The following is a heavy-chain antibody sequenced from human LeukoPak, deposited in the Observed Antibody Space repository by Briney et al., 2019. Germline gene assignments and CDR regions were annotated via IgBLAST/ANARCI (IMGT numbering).Heavy chain of an antibody. V-gene: IGHV3-23*01. J-gene: IGHJ4*02. D-gene: IGHD3-22*01. CDR3: AIMHGYYDSSGFWVQ. Sequence: GGSLRLSCAAPRFTFISYAMSWVRQAPGRGVEGVSLISLSGDRTSTADSVEGRFTISRDNPRNTLYLQMNSLRAEDTGVYYCAIMHGYYDSSGFWVQWGQGTLVTVSS. CDR1: RFTFISYA. CDR2: ISLSGDRT.